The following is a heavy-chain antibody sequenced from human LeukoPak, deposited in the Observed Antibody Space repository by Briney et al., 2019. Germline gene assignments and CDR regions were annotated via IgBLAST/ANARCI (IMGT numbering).Heavy chain of an antibody. CDR2: INPSGGST. CDR1: GYTFTSYY. Sequence: ASVKVSCKASGYTFTSYYMHWVRQAPGQGLGWMGIINPSGGSTSYAQKFQGRVTMTRDMSTSTVYMELSSLRSEDTAVYYCARDREVYYYDSSGYQNDAFDIWGQGTMVTVSS. D-gene: IGHD3-22*01. J-gene: IGHJ3*02. V-gene: IGHV1-46*01. CDR3: ARDREVYYYDSSGYQNDAFDI.